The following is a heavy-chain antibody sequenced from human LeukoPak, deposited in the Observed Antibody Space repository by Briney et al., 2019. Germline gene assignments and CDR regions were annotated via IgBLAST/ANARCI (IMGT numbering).Heavy chain of an antibody. J-gene: IGHJ4*02. V-gene: IGHV3-53*01. CDR2: IYSGGTT. Sequence: GGSLRLSCAASGFTVSSNYMNWVRQAPGSGLEWVSGIYSGGTTYYADSVKGRFTISRDNSKNTLCLQMNSLRAEDTAVYYCAKVWRGNYYDYWGQGTLVTVSS. D-gene: IGHD1-1*01. CDR3: AKVWRGNYYDY. CDR1: GFTVSSNY.